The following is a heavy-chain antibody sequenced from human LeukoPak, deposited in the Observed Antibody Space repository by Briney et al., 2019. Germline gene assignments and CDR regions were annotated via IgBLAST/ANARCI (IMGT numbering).Heavy chain of an antibody. D-gene: IGHD1-26*01. CDR2: IYTSGSN. V-gene: IGHV4-4*09. CDR1: GGSISSYY. Sequence: SQTLSLTCTVSGGSISSYYRSWIRQPPGKGLEWIGYIYTSGSNNYNPTLKSRATISVDTSKNQFSLKLSSVTAADTAVYYCAGVEWELYSWGQGTPVTVSS. J-gene: IGHJ4*02. CDR3: AGVEWELYS.